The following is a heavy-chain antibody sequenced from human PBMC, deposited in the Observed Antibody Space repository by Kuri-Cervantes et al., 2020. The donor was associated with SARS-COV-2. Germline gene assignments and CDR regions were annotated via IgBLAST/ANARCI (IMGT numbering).Heavy chain of an antibody. J-gene: IGHJ4*02. D-gene: IGHD3-3*01. Sequence: GSLRLSCTVSGGPISSHYWSWIRQPPGKGLEWIGYIYYSGSTNYNPSLKSRVTISVDTSKNQFSPKLSSVTAADTAVYYCAKEGYYDFWSGPGLFDYWGQGTLVTVSS. V-gene: IGHV4-59*11. CDR1: GGPISSHY. CDR3: AKEGYYDFWSGPGLFDY. CDR2: IYYSGST.